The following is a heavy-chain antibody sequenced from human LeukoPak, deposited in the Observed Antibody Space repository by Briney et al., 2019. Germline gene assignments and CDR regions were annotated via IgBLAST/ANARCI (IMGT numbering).Heavy chain of an antibody. CDR1: GFTFSSYS. Sequence: TGGSLRLSCAASGFTFSSYSMNWVRQAPGKGLEWVSYISSSSSTIYYADSVKGRFTISRDNAKNSLYLQMNSLRAEDTAVYYCARDGKPDIVATIGYFDYWGQGTLVTVSS. CDR3: ARDGKPDIVATIGYFDY. CDR2: ISSSSSTI. V-gene: IGHV3-48*01. J-gene: IGHJ4*02. D-gene: IGHD5-12*01.